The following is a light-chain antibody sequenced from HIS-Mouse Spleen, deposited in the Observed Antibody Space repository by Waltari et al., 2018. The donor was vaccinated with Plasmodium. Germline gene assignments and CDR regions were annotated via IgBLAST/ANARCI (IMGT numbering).Light chain of an antibody. CDR1: KLGDKY. CDR3: QAWDSSTVV. J-gene: IGLJ2*01. CDR2: QDS. Sequence: SYELTQPPSVSVSPGQPASITCSGDKLGDKYACWYQQKPGQSPGLVINQDSKRPSGIPERFSGSNSGNTATLTISGTQAMDEADYYCQAWDSSTVVFGGGTKLTVL. V-gene: IGLV3-1*01.